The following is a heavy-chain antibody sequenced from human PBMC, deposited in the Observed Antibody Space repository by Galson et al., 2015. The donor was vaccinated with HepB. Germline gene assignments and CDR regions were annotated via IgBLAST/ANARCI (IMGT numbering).Heavy chain of an antibody. V-gene: IGHV3-11*01. D-gene: IGHD3-10*01. J-gene: IGHJ4*02. CDR1: GFTFSDYY. CDR2: ISGSGNII. CDR3: ARDRGGVYDY. Sequence: SLRLSCAASGFTFSDYYMSWLRQAPGKGLEWVSYISGSGNIIFHADSVKGRFTISRDNAKNLLYLQMNSLRAEDTAVYYCARDRGGVYDYWGQGTLVTVSS.